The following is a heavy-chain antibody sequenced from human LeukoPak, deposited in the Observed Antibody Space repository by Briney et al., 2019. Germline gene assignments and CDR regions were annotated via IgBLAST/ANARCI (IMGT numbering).Heavy chain of an antibody. CDR3: AKDSGSYEY. Sequence: GGSLRLSCAASGFIFRNYAMSWVRQAPGKGPEWVSAIFGGGEKAYYADSVKGRFTISRDNSQNTLYLQMNSLRVEDTAEYYCAKDSGSYEYWGQGTLVTVSS. CDR1: GFIFRNYA. V-gene: IGHV3-23*01. D-gene: IGHD1-26*01. J-gene: IGHJ4*02. CDR2: IFGGGEKA.